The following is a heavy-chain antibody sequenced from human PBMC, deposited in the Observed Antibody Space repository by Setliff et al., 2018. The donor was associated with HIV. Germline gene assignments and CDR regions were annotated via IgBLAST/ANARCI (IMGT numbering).Heavy chain of an antibody. Sequence: SETLSLTCTVSGGSISSGIYYWSWIRQPAGKGLEWIGHIYTSGRTNYNPSLKSRVTLSVDTSNNTLYLQMNSLRAEDTAVYYCARGVQLNSYFDYWGQGTLVTVSS. CDR2: IYTSGRT. V-gene: IGHV4-61*09. CDR3: ARGVQLNSYFDY. CDR1: GGSISSGIYY. D-gene: IGHD2-2*01. J-gene: IGHJ4*02.